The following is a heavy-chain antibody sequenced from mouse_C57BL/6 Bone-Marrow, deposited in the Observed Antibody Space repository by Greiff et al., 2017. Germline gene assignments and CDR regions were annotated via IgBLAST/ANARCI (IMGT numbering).Heavy chain of an antibody. J-gene: IGHJ2*01. V-gene: IGHV5-2*01. CDR2: INSDGGST. Sequence: EVKLQESGGGLVQPGESLKLSCESNEYEFPSHDMSWVRKTPEKRLELVAAINSDGGSTYYPDTMERRFIISRDNTKKTRYLQMSSLRSEDTALYYCARPDGNYPDGYWGQGTTLTVSS. CDR3: ARPDGNYPDGY. D-gene: IGHD2-1*01. CDR1: EYEFPSHD.